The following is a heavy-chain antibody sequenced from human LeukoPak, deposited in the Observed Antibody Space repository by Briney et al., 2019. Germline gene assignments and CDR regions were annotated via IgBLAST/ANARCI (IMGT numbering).Heavy chain of an antibody. V-gene: IGHV4-61*02. CDR1: GGSIRSGSYY. Sequence: SETLSLTCTVSGGSIRSGSYYWSWIRQPAGKGLEWIGRIYTSGSTNYNPSLKSRVTISVDTSKNQFSLKLSSVTAADTAVYYCARSTTVAGYYWGQGTLVTVSS. J-gene: IGHJ4*02. CDR2: IYTSGST. D-gene: IGHD6-19*01. CDR3: ARSTTVAGYY.